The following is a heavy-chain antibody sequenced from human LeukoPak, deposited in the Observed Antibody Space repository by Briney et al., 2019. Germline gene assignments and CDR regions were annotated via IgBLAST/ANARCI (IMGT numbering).Heavy chain of an antibody. D-gene: IGHD4-17*01. CDR2: MYSRGST. CDR3: ARHKQYGAHVVY. CDR1: GGSISSSSYY. V-gene: IGHV4-61*05. Sequence: SETLSLTCTVSGGSISSSSYYWGWIRQPPGKGLEWIGYMYSRGSTNYNPSLKSRVAIPVDPSKNQFSLKLYSVTAADPAVYYCARHKQYGAHVVYWGQGTLVTVSP. J-gene: IGHJ4*02.